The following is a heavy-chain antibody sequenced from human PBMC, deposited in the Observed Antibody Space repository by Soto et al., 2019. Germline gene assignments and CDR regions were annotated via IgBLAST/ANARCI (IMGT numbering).Heavy chain of an antibody. CDR1: GYIFSSND. J-gene: IGHJ5*02. CDR2: INPHSGAT. V-gene: IGHV1-2*02. D-gene: IGHD3-10*01. Sequence: GASVKVCCKASGYIFSSNDRHWMRQAPGQGREWLGWINPHSGATNYAQKILGRVTMSADTSASTAYMDLARLKSDDTAVYYCARAHALGFPHWLAPWGRAILVSDSS. CDR3: ARAHALGFPHWLAP.